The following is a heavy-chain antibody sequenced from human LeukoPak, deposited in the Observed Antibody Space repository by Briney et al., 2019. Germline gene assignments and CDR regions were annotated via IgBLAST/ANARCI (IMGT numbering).Heavy chain of an antibody. Sequence: SETLSLTCTVSGGSISSGDYYWSWIRQPPGKGLEWTGYIYYSGSTYYNPSLKSRVTISVDTPKNQFSLKLSSVTAADTAVYYCARYRRAGGRSSAGALDIWGQGTMVTVSS. D-gene: IGHD6-19*01. V-gene: IGHV4-30-4*01. CDR2: IYYSGST. CDR3: ARYRRAGGRSSAGALDI. J-gene: IGHJ3*02. CDR1: GGSISSGDYY.